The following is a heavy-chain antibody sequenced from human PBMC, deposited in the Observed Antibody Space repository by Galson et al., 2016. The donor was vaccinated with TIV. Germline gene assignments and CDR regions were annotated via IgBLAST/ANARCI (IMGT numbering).Heavy chain of an antibody. D-gene: IGHD5-24*01. V-gene: IGHV3-30*03. J-gene: IGHJ4*02. CDR1: GFTFGSYG. CDR3: ARILESYYFDS. CDR2: ISYDGSEK. Sequence: SLRLSCAASGFTFGSYGLHWVRQAPGKGLEWVTYISYDGSEKSYAASVRGRFTISRDNSKNTLHLQMDSLRVEDTAFYYCARILESYYFDSWGQGTLVTVSS.